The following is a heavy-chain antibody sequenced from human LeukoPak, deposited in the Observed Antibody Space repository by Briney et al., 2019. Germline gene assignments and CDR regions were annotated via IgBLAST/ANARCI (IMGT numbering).Heavy chain of an antibody. V-gene: IGHV3-23*01. CDR3: AKDPTKASGDWSPFDY. D-gene: IGHD2-21*02. CDR1: GFTFSSYA. Sequence: GGSLRLSCAASGFTFSSYAMSWVRQAPGKGLEWVSAISGSGGSTYYADSVKGRFTISRDNSKNTLYLQMNSLRAEDTAVYYCAKDPTKASGDWSPFDYWGQGTLVTVSS. J-gene: IGHJ4*02. CDR2: ISGSGGST.